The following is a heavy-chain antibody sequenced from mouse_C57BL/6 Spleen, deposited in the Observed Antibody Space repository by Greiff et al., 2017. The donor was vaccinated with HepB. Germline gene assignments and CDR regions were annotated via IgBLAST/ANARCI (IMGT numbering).Heavy chain of an antibody. CDR1: GYTFTSYW. CDR3: ARGHYGRPDSFDS. J-gene: IGHJ2*01. V-gene: IGHV1-64*01. Sequence: QVQLQQPGAELVKPGASVKLSCKASGYTFTSYWMHWVKQRPGQGLEWIGMIHPNSGSTNYNEKFKSKATLTVDKSSSTAYMQLSSLTSEDSAVSSCARGHYGRPDSFDSCGPGPTLTVSS. CDR2: IHPNSGST. D-gene: IGHD1-1*01.